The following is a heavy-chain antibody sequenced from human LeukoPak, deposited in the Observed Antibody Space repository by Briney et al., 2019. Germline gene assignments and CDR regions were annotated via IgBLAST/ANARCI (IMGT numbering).Heavy chain of an antibody. CDR1: GYTFTGYY. J-gene: IGHJ4*02. D-gene: IGHD2-2*01. V-gene: IGHV1-2*02. Sequence: GASVNVSCKASGYTFTGYYMHWVRQAPGQGLEWMGWINPNSGGTNYAQKFQGRVTMTRDTSISTAYMELSRLRSDDTAVYYCARACCSNTSCYLFDYWGQGTLVTVSS. CDR2: INPNSGGT. CDR3: ARACCSNTSCYLFDY.